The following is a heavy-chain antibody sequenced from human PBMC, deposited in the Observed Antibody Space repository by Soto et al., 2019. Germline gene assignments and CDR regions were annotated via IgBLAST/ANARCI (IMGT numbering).Heavy chain of an antibody. V-gene: IGHV4-31*11. CDR3: ARYRFTATWSKFDY. Sequence: PSETLSLTCGVSCVFIASDAYYCRWIRHHPGKGLEWIGYVSHRENTCYNRSLKSRLTISLDTYKNQFYLHMTSVTAADTAVYYCARYRFTATWSKFDYWGQGTQVTVSS. J-gene: IGHJ4*02. CDR2: VSHRENT. CDR1: CVFIASDAYY. D-gene: IGHD3-16*02.